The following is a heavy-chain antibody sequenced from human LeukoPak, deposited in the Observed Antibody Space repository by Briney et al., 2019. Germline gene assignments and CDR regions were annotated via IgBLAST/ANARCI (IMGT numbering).Heavy chain of an antibody. J-gene: IGHJ5*02. CDR2: ISAYNGNT. D-gene: IGHD2-15*01. Sequence: ASVKVSCKASGYTFTSYGISWVRQAPGQGLEWTGWISAYNGNTNYAQKLQGRVTMTTDTSTSTAYMELRSLRSDDTAVYYCARALLRYNWFDPWGQGTLVTVSS. CDR3: ARALLRYNWFDP. V-gene: IGHV1-18*01. CDR1: GYTFTSYG.